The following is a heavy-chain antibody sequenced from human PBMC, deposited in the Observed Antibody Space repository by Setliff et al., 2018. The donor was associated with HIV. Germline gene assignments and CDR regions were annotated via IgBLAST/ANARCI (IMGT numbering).Heavy chain of an antibody. CDR3: ATLDHGGGNLLAY. D-gene: IGHD2-15*01. J-gene: IGHJ4*02. CDR1: GVSVSGTAYY. CDR2: IYYTGNT. Sequence: LSLTCTVSGVSVSGTAYYWAWIRQPPGRGLEWIGNIYYTGNTNYNSSLKSRISMSMVASKKQISLKLSAVSAADTAVYYCATLDHGGGNLLAYWGQGSLVTVSS. V-gene: IGHV4-39*01.